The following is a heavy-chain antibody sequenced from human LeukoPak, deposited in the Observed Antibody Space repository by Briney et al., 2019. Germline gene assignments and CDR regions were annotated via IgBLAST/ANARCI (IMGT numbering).Heavy chain of an antibody. D-gene: IGHD2-15*01. J-gene: IGHJ4*02. CDR1: GGSISSGGYS. V-gene: IGHV4-30-2*03. CDR2: IYYSGST. CDR3: ARDTGYCSGGSCYSLPEY. Sequence: SQTLSLTCAVSGGSISSGGYSWSWIRQPPGKGLEWIGSIYYSGSTYYNPSLKSRVTISVDTSKNQFSLKLSSVTAADTAVYYCARDTGYCSGGSCYSLPEYWGQGTLVTVSS.